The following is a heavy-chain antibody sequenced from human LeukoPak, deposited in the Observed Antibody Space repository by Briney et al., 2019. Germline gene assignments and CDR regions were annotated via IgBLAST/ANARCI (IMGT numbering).Heavy chain of an antibody. D-gene: IGHD1-26*01. CDR1: GYTSTGYY. J-gene: IGHJ4*02. V-gene: IGHV1-2*06. CDR2: INPNSGGT. Sequence: GASVKVSCTASGYTSTGYYMHWVRQAPGQGLEWMGRINPNSGGTNYAQKFQGRVTMTRDTSISTAYMELSRLRSDDTAVYYCARDSSGSYCADYWGQGTLVTVSS. CDR3: ARDSSGSYCADY.